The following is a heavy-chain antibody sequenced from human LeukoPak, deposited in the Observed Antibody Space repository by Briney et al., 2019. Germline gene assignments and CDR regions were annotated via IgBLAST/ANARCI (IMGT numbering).Heavy chain of an antibody. D-gene: IGHD2-15*01. CDR3: ARALLGYCSGGSCYSSDY. Sequence: SVKVSCKASGGTFSSYAISWVRQAPGQGLEWMGRIIPILGIANYAQKFQGRVTITADKSTSTAYMELSSLRSEDTAVYYCARALLGYCSGGSCYSSDYWGQGTLVTVSS. J-gene: IGHJ4*02. CDR2: IIPILGIA. CDR1: GGTFSSYA. V-gene: IGHV1-69*04.